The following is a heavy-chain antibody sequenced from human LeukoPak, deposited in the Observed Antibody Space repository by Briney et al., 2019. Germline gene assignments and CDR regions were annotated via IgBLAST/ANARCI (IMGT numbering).Heavy chain of an antibody. CDR2: INHSGGT. V-gene: IGHV4-34*01. Sequence: SETLSLTCAVYGGSFSGYYWSWIRQPPGKGLEWIGEINHSGGTNYNPSLKSRVTISVDTSKNQFSLKLSSVTAADTAVYYCARLRLFWGPGKGYMDVWGKGTTVTISS. J-gene: IGHJ6*03. D-gene: IGHD3-16*01. CDR1: GGSFSGYY. CDR3: ARLRLFWGPGKGYMDV.